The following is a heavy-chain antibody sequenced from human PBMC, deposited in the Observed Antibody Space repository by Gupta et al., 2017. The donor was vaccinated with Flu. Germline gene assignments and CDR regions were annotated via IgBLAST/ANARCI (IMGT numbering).Heavy chain of an antibody. Sequence: QAPGKGLEWVSYISSSGSTIYYADSVKGRFTISRDNAKDSLYLQMNSLRAEDTAIYYCAREGEDYDFWSGYYGNYFDYWGQGTLVTVSS. CDR3: AREGEDYDFWSGYYGNYFDY. J-gene: IGHJ4*02. V-gene: IGHV3-48*03. CDR2: ISSSGSTI. D-gene: IGHD3-3*01.